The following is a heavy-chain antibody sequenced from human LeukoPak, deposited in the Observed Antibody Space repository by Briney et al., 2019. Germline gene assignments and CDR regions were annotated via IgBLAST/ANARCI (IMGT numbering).Heavy chain of an antibody. J-gene: IGHJ3*02. D-gene: IGHD2-2*01. CDR3: ARVGPDIVVVPAALPYAFDI. V-gene: IGHV4-59*01. Sequence: SETLSLTCAVSGGSISSYYWSWIRQPPGKGLEWIGYIYYSGSTNYNPSLKSRVTISVDTSKNQFSLKLSSVTAADTAVYYCARVGPDIVVVPAALPYAFDIWGQGTMVTVSS. CDR2: IYYSGST. CDR1: GGSISSYY.